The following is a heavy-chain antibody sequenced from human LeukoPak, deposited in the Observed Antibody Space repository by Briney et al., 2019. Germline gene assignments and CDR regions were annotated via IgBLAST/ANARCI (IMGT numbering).Heavy chain of an antibody. Sequence: GGSLRLSCAASGFTVSGNYMSWVRQAPGKGLEWVSVIYSGGSTYYADSVKGRFTISRDNSKNTLYLQMNSLRAEDTAVYYCARVLYPYYYDSSGYYYENWGQGTLVTVSS. V-gene: IGHV3-66*01. D-gene: IGHD3-22*01. CDR3: ARVLYPYYYDSSGYYYEN. CDR1: GFTVSGNY. J-gene: IGHJ4*02. CDR2: IYSGGST.